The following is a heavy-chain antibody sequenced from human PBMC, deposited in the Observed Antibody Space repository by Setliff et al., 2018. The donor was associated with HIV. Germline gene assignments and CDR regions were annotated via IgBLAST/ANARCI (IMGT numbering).Heavy chain of an antibody. CDR3: AREWLQHTGDDAFDV. CDR2: TYYTGTT. Sequence: PSETLSLTCTVSDDSISSYYWSWIRQPPGKGLEWIGYTYYTGTTKYNPSLKSRVTISIDTSKNQFSLKLTSVTAADTAVYYCAREWLQHTGDDAFDVWGQGTMVTVSS. V-gene: IGHV4-59*01. CDR1: DDSISSYY. D-gene: IGHD5-12*01. J-gene: IGHJ3*01.